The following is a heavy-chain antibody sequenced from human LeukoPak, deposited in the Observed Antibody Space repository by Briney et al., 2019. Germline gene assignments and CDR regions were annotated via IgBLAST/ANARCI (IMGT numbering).Heavy chain of an antibody. J-gene: IGHJ4*02. V-gene: IGHV1-69*04. Sequence: ASVKVSCKAPGGTFTNYAFSWLRQTPGQGLEWMGRIIPLLDVVDYSHTFQGRVIFTADKSTGTAYMELSSLGSEDTAVYYCARGLGTYDSSELTWPMISFWGQGTVVTVSS. D-gene: IGHD3-22*01. CDR1: GGTFTNYA. CDR2: IIPLLDVV. CDR3: ARGLGTYDSSELTWPMISF.